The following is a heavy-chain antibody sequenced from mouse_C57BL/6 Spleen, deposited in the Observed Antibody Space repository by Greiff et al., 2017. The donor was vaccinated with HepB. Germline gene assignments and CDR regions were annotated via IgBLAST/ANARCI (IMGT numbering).Heavy chain of an antibody. V-gene: IGHV1-76*01. CDR3: ARRGYYGSNYAMDY. CDR2: IYPGSGNT. CDR1: GYTFTDYY. J-gene: IGHJ4*01. Sequence: QVHVKQSGAELVRPGASVKLSCKASGYTFTDYYINWVKQRPGQGLEWIARIYPGSGNTYYNEKFKGKATLTAEKSSSTAYMQLSSLTSEDSAVYFCARRGYYGSNYAMDYWGQGTSVTVSS. D-gene: IGHD1-1*01.